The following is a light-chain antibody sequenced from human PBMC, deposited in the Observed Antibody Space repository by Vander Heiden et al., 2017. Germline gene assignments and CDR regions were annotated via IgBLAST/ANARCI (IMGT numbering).Light chain of an antibody. V-gene: IGLV3-25*03. CDR1: ALPKQY. CDR3: QAADSSGTYHVV. J-gene: IGLJ2*01. Sequence: SYELTQPPSVSVSPGRPARITCSGDALPKQYAYWYQQKPGQAPVLVIYKDSERPSGIPERFSGSSSGTTVTLTISGVQAEDEADYYCQAADSSGTYHVVFGGGTKLTVL. CDR2: KDS.